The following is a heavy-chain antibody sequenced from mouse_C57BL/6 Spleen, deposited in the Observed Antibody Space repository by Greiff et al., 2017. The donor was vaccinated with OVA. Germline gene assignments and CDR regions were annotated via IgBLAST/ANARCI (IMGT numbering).Heavy chain of an antibody. CDR1: GYTFTDYY. D-gene: IGHD5-1-1*01. J-gene: IGHJ4*01. V-gene: IGHV1-19*01. CDR3: ARGNRAMDY. CDR2: INPYNGGT. Sequence: EVQLVESGPVLVKPGASVKMSCKASGYTFTDYYMNWVKQSHGKSLEWIGVINPYNGGTSYNQKFKGKATLTVDKSSSTAYMELNSLTSEDSAVYYCARGNRAMDYWGQGTSVTVSS.